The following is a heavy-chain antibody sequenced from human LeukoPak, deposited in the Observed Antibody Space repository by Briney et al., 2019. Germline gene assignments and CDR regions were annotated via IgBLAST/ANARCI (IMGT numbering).Heavy chain of an antibody. V-gene: IGHV3-21*04. J-gene: IGHJ4*02. CDR1: GXTFSSYN. CDR2: ISSRSSYI. CDR3: AKRRDYGGNPGHFDY. D-gene: IGHD4-23*01. Sequence: GGSLRLSCAASGXTFSSYNMKWVRQAPGKGLEWVSSISSRSSYIFYADSVKGRFTISRDNAKKSLYLQMNSLRAEDTAIYYCAKRRDYGGNPGHFDYWGQGTLVTVSS.